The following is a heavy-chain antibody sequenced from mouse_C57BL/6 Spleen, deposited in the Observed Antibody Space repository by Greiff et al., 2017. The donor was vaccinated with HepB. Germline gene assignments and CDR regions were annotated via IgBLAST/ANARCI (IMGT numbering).Heavy chain of an antibody. V-gene: IGHV1-26*01. J-gene: IGHJ4*01. CDR2: INPNNGGT. CDR1: GYTFTDYY. CDR3: AREGRGNPYYAMDY. Sequence: EVQLQQSGPELVKPGASVKISCKASGYTFTDYYMNWVKQSHGKSLEWIGDINPNNGGTSYNQKFKGKATLTVDKSSSTAYMELRSLTSEDSAVYYCAREGRGNPYYAMDYWGPGTSVTVSS. D-gene: IGHD2-1*01.